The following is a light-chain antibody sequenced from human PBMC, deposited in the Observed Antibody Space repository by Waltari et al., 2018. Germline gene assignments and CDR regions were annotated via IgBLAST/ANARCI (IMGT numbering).Light chain of an antibody. CDR3: QQRSNWSIT. CDR1: PSVSSY. CDR2: DAS. V-gene: IGKV3-11*01. Sequence: ELVLTQSPATLSCAPGQRATLSCRASPSVSSYLAWYHQKPGQAPRLLIYDASNRATGIPARFSGSGSGTDFTLTISSLEPEDFAVYYCQQRSNWSITFGQGTRLEIK. J-gene: IGKJ5*01.